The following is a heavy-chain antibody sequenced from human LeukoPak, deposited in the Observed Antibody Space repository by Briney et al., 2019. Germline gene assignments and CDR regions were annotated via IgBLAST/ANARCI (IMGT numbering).Heavy chain of an antibody. J-gene: IGHJ4*02. D-gene: IGHD6-19*01. CDR3: ARDFSAGSGWYGAGY. Sequence: PGGSLRLSCAASGFTFSSYSMNWVRQAPGKGLEWVSSISSSSSYIYYADSVKGRFTNSRDNAKNSLYLQMNSLRAEDTAVYYCARDFSAGSGWYGAGYWGQGTLVTVSS. CDR2: ISSSSSYI. CDR1: GFTFSSYS. V-gene: IGHV3-21*01.